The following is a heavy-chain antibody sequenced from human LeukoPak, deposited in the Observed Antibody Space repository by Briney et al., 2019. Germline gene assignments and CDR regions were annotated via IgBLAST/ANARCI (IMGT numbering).Heavy chain of an antibody. Sequence: GGSLRLSCAASGFTFSIYGMNWVRQAPGKGLEWVSCISSSSSTIYSADSVKGRFTISRDNAKNSLYLQLNSLRAEDTAVYYCARFVYSGYVGGLDFWGQGSLVTVSS. J-gene: IGHJ4*02. CDR2: ISSSSSTI. CDR1: GFTFSIYG. V-gene: IGHV3-48*01. D-gene: IGHD5-12*01. CDR3: ARFVYSGYVGGLDF.